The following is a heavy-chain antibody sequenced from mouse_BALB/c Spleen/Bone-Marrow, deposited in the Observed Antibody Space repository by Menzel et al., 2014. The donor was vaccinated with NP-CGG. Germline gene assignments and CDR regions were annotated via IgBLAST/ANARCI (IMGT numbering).Heavy chain of an antibody. D-gene: IGHD2-4*01. CDR3: ARHNYDETWFAY. J-gene: IGHJ3*01. V-gene: IGHV5-12*02. CDR1: GFTFSDYY. CDR2: ISNGGGST. Sequence: EVQVVESGGGLVQPGGSLKLSYATSGFTFSDYYMYWVRQTPEKRLEWVAYISNGGGSTYYPDTVKGRFTISRDNAKNTLYLQMSRLKSEDTAMYYCARHNYDETWFAYWGQGTLVTVSA.